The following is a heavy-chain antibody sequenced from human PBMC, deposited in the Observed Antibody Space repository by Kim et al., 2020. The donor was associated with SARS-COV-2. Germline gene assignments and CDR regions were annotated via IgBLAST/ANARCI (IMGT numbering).Heavy chain of an antibody. CDR3: ARRDFWSGYYFDY. D-gene: IGHD3-3*01. V-gene: IGHV4-39*01. Sequence: YNPSLKSRVPISVDTSKNQFSLKLSSVTAADKAVYYCARRDFWSGYYFDYWGQGTLVTVSS. J-gene: IGHJ4*02.